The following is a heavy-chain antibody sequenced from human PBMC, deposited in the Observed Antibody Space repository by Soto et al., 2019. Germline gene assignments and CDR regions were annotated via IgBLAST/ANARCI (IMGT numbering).Heavy chain of an antibody. Sequence: SETLSLTCAVSGGYISGGYYSWSWIRHPPGKGLEWIGYIYHSGSTYYNPSLKSRVTISVDRSKNHFFLKLSSVTAADTAVYYCARQAVAGTGRHFDYWGQGTLVTVSS. V-gene: IGHV4-30-2*01. CDR2: IYHSGST. D-gene: IGHD6-19*01. CDR3: ARQAVAGTGRHFDY. J-gene: IGHJ4*02. CDR1: GGYISGGYYS.